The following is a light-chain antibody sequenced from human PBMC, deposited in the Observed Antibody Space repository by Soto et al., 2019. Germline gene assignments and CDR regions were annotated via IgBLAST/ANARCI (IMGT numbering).Light chain of an antibody. CDR2: GAS. CDR3: QQYGNTPWT. V-gene: IGKV3-20*01. CDR1: QSVSSY. J-gene: IGKJ1*01. Sequence: ATVSLSKGERATLSCRASQSVSSYLAWYQQKPGQAPRLLIYGASSRATGIPDRFSGSGSGTDFTLTISRLEPEDFAVFFCQQYGNTPWTFGQGTKVDI.